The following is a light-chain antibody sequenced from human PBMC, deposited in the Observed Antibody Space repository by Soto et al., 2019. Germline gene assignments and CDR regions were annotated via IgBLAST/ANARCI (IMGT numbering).Light chain of an antibody. V-gene: IGLV2-14*01. J-gene: IGLJ1*01. CDR3: SSYTSSRAYV. Sequence: QSALTQPGSVSGSPGQTITISCTGTSRDVGDYNYVSWYQQQSGKAPKLMIHEVSNRPSGVSNRFSGSKSGNTASLTISGLQAEDEADYYCSSYTSSRAYVFGIRTKVTV. CDR1: SRDVGDYNY. CDR2: EVS.